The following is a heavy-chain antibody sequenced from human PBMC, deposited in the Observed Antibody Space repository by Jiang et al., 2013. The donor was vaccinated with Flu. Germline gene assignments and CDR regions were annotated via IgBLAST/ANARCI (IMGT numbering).Heavy chain of an antibody. D-gene: IGHD3-22*01. V-gene: IGHV3-21*01. Sequence: GGSLRLSCAASGFTFSSYSMNWVRQAPGKGLEWVSSISSSSSYIYYADSVKGRFTISRDNAKNSLYLQMNSLRAEDTAVYYCARGERVYYDSSGYYGNLIDYWGQGTLVTVSS. CDR1: GFTFSSYS. CDR2: ISSSSSYI. CDR3: ARGERVYYDSSGYYGNLIDY. J-gene: IGHJ4*02.